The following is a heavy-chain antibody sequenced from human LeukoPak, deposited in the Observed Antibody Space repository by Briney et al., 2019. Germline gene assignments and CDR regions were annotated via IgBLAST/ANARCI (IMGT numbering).Heavy chain of an antibody. D-gene: IGHD5/OR15-5a*01. V-gene: IGHV4-61*05. CDR3: ARLTASSVAFDI. J-gene: IGHJ3*02. Sequence: SETLSLTCTVSGGSISSSSYYWGWIRQPPGKGLEWIGYIYYSGSTNYNPSLKSRVTISVDTSKNQFSLKLSSVTAADTAVYYCARLTASSVAFDIWGQGTMVTVSS. CDR1: GGSISSSSYY. CDR2: IYYSGST.